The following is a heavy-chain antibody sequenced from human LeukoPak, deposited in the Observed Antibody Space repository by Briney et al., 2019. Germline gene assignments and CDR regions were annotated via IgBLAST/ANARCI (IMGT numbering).Heavy chain of an antibody. CDR2: INSDGSST. J-gene: IGHJ4*02. CDR3: ARWGGYSYGYYY. CDR1: GFTFSSYW. Sequence: GGSLRLSCAASGFTFSSYWMHWVRQAPGKGLVWISRINSDGSSTSYADPVKGRFTISRDNAKNTLYLQMNSLRAEDTAVYYCARWGGYSYGYYYWGQGTLVTVSS. V-gene: IGHV3-74*01. D-gene: IGHD5-18*01.